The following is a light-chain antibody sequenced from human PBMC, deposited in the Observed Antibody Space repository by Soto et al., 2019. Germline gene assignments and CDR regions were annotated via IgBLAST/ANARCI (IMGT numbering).Light chain of an antibody. CDR2: GHN. CDR1: LSNIGAGYE. V-gene: IGLV1-40*01. CDR3: QSFDSSLSGSGV. Sequence: QSVLTQPPSVSGAPGQRVTISCTGSLSNIGAGYEVHWYQQLPGTAPKLLISGHNNRPSGVPDRFFGSKSGTSASLTIIGLQADGEAEYFCQSFDSSLSGSGVFGGGTKLTVL. J-gene: IGLJ3*02.